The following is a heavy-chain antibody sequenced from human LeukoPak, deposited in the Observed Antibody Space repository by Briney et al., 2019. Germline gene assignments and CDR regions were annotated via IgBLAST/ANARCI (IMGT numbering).Heavy chain of an antibody. V-gene: IGHV1-69*13. Sequence: SVKVSCKASGGTFSIYAISWVRQAPRQGLEWMGGIIPIFGTANYAQKFQGRVTITADESTSTAYMELSGLGSEDTAVYYCAREVSSPRGYFDYWGQGTLVTVSS. CDR2: IIPIFGTA. J-gene: IGHJ4*02. CDR1: GGTFSIYA. D-gene: IGHD3-16*01. CDR3: AREVSSPRGYFDY.